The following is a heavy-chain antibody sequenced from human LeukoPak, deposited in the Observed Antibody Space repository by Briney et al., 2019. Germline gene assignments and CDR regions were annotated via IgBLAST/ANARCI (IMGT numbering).Heavy chain of an antibody. Sequence: SETLSLTCTVSGGSISSSSYYWGWIRQPPGKGLEWIGSIYYSGSTYYNPSLKSRVTISVDTSKNQFSLKLSSVTAADTAVYYCARDGGSYHNPPWGQGTLVTVSS. CDR3: ARDGGSYHNPP. CDR1: GGSISSSSYY. CDR2: IYYSGST. V-gene: IGHV4-39*02. D-gene: IGHD1-26*01. J-gene: IGHJ5*02.